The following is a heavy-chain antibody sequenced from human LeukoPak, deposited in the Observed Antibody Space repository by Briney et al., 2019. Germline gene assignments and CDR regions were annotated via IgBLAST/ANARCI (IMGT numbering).Heavy chain of an antibody. D-gene: IGHD3-22*01. Sequence: SVKVSCKASGGTFSSYAISWVRQAPGQGLEWMGGIIPIFGTANYAQKFQGRVTITADESTSTAYMELSSLRSEDTAVYYCARDPFYDSSGDQPFEWYFDLWGRGTLVTVSS. V-gene: IGHV1-69*13. CDR2: IIPIFGTA. J-gene: IGHJ2*01. CDR3: ARDPFYDSSGDQPFEWYFDL. CDR1: GGTFSSYA.